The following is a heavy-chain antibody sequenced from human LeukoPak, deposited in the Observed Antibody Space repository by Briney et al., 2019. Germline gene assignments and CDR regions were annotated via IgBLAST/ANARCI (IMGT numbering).Heavy chain of an antibody. CDR1: GVSMTNYY. V-gene: IGHV4-59*08. J-gene: IGHJ3*02. CDR3: ARQPGGTAAFDI. Sequence: ETLSLTCTVSGVSMTNYYWSWIRQPPGTGLEWIAYSHNSGETKYNPSLKSRITISVDTSKNEFSLKLSSVTAADTAVYYCARQPGGTAAFDIWGQGTTVTVSA. CDR2: SHNSGET. D-gene: IGHD1-14*01.